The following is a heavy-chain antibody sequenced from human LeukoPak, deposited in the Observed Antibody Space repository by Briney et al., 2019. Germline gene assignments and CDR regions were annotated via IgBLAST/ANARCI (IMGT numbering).Heavy chain of an antibody. CDR1: GYTFTSYD. Sequence: ASVKVSCTASGYTFTSYDINWVRQAPGQGLEWMGWMNTNSGNTGYAQKFQGRVTMTRNTSISTAYMELSSLRSEDTAVYYCARTMVRGEPINWFDPWGQGTLVTVSS. CDR2: MNTNSGNT. V-gene: IGHV1-8*01. CDR3: ARTMVRGEPINWFDP. D-gene: IGHD3-10*01. J-gene: IGHJ5*02.